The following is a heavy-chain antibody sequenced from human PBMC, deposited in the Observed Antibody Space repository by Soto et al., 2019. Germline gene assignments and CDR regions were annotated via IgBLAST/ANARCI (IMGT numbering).Heavy chain of an antibody. V-gene: IGHV1-3*01. CDR2: INAGNGNT. CDR3: ARSLDPYYYYYYMDV. J-gene: IGHJ6*03. CDR1: GYTFTSYA. Sequence: RASVKVSCKASGYTFTSYAMHWVRRAPGQRLEWMGWINAGNGNTKYSQKFQGRVTITRDTSASTAYMELSSLRSGDTAVYYCARSLDPYYYYYYMDVWGKGTTVTVSS.